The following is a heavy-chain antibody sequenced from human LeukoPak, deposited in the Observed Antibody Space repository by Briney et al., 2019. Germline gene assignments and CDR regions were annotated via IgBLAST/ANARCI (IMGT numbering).Heavy chain of an antibody. CDR1: GFTFSTYT. D-gene: IGHD2-2*01. CDR3: AKGDIVVVPAAAFDY. J-gene: IGHJ4*02. Sequence: GGSLRLSCVASGFTFSTYTMNWIRQAPGEGLEWVSGSIGSGGSAFYADSVKGRFSISRDTSKNTLFLHMNNLRAGDTAVYYCAKGDIVVVPAAAFDYWGQGTLVPVSS. V-gene: IGHV3-23*01. CDR2: SIGSGGSA.